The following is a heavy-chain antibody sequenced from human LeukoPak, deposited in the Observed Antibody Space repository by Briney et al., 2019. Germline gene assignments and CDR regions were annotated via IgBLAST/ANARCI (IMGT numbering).Heavy chain of an antibody. V-gene: IGHV3-23*01. J-gene: IGHJ6*02. D-gene: IGHD6-19*01. CDR3: AKGLRYSSGWYSRGGMDV. CDR1: KFTFTSYA. CDR2: ISGSGGST. Sequence: PGGSLRLSCVASKFTFTSYAMNWVRQAPGKGLEWVSVISGSGGSTYYADSVKGRFTISRDNSKNTLYLQMNILRAEDTALYYCAKGLRYSSGWYSRGGMDVWGQGTTVTVSS.